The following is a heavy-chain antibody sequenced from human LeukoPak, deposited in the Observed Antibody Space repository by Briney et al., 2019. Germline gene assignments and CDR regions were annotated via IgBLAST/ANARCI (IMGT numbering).Heavy chain of an antibody. Sequence: GRSLRLSCAASGFTFSSYAMHWVSQAPGKGMEWVAVISYDGSNKYYADSVKGRFTISRDNSKNTLYLQMNSLRAEDTAVYYCAKERSSGWPFDYWGQGTLVTVSS. J-gene: IGHJ4*02. V-gene: IGHV3-30-3*01. D-gene: IGHD6-19*01. CDR3: AKERSSGWPFDY. CDR2: ISYDGSNK. CDR1: GFTFSSYA.